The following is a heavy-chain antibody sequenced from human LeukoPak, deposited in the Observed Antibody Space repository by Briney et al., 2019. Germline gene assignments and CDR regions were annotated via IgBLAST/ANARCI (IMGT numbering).Heavy chain of an antibody. D-gene: IGHD2-2*01. CDR1: GFTFSSYS. J-gene: IGHJ4*02. V-gene: IGHV3-21*01. CDR3: ATRASSGGSTSPLDY. Sequence: GGSLRLSCAASGFTFSSYSMNWVRQAPGKGLEWVSSISSSSSYIYYADSVKGRFTISRDNAKNSLYLQMNSLRAEDTAVYYCATRASSGGSTSPLDYWGQGTLVTVSS. CDR2: ISSSSSYI.